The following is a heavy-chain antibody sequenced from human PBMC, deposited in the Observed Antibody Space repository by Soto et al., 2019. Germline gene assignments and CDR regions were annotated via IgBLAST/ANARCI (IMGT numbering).Heavy chain of an antibody. Sequence: QVQLVQSGAAVKKPGSSVKVSCRAPGGTFNSHTISWVRQAPGQGLEWMGGIMPMFGVTNYARKFQGRLTMTANESATTAYMELSGLPTEDTAVYYCAGEGVTSSMSLPWMGYHYYGLDVWGQGTTVIASS. D-gene: IGHD2-2*01. J-gene: IGHJ6*02. V-gene: IGHV1-69*12. CDR2: IMPMFGVT. CDR3: AGEGVTSSMSLPWMGYHYYGLDV. CDR1: GGTFNSHT.